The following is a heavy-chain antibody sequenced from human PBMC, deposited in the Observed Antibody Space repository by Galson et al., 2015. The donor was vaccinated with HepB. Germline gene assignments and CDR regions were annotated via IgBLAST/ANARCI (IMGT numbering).Heavy chain of an antibody. CDR2: ISGSGGST. J-gene: IGHJ3*02. D-gene: IGHD2-2*01. V-gene: IGHV3-23*01. Sequence: SLRLSCAASGFTFSSYAMSWVRQAPGKGLEWVSAISGSGGSTYYADSVKGRFTISRDNAKNSLYLQMNSLRAEDTAVYYCARSLIVVVPAAILGAFDIWGQGTMVTVSS. CDR3: ARSLIVVVPAAILGAFDI. CDR1: GFTFSSYA.